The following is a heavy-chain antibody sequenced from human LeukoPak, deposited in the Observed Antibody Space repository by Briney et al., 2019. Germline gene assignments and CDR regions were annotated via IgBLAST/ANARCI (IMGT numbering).Heavy chain of an antibody. D-gene: IGHD6-13*01. Sequence: GGSLRLSCAASGFTFSSYAMSWVRQAPGKGLEWVSAISGSGGSTYYADSVKGRFTISRDNSKNTLYLQMNSLRAEDTAVYYCAKGLTGSAAAGGLFGYWGQGTLVTVSS. CDR2: ISGSGGST. CDR3: AKGLTGSAAAGGLFGY. V-gene: IGHV3-23*01. J-gene: IGHJ4*02. CDR1: GFTFSSYA.